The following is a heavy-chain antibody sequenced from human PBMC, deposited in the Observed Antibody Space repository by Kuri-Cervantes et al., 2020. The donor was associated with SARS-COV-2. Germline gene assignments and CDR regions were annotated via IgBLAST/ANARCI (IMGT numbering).Heavy chain of an antibody. Sequence: GGSLRLSCKASGYRFSNNWIAWVRQMPGKGLEWMGVIHPGDTDTIYSPSFQGQVTISADKSISSAYLQWSSLKASDTAMYYCARHYGSYFDYWGQGTLVTVSS. J-gene: IGHJ4*02. D-gene: IGHD1-26*01. CDR2: IHPGDTDT. V-gene: IGHV5-51*01. CDR1: GYRFSNNW. CDR3: ARHYGSYFDY.